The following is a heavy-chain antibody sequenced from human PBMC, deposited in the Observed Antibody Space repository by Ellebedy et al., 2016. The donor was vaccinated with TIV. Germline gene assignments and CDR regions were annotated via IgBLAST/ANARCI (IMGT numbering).Heavy chain of an antibody. Sequence: GESLKISCAASGFTFSSYAMSWVRQAPGKGLEWVSAISGSGGSTYYADSVKGRFTISRDNSKNTLYLQMKSLRAEDTAVYYCANRAQDFGVVIHFDYWGQGTLVTVSS. CDR3: ANRAQDFGVVIHFDY. V-gene: IGHV3-23*01. J-gene: IGHJ4*02. CDR2: ISGSGGST. D-gene: IGHD3-3*01. CDR1: GFTFSSYA.